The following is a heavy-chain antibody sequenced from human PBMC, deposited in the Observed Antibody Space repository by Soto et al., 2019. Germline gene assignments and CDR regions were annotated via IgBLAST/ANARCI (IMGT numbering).Heavy chain of an antibody. CDR2: IYYSGST. J-gene: IGHJ4*02. Sequence: QVQLQESGPGLVKPSETLSLTCTVSGGSISSYYWSWIRQPPGKGLEWIGYIYYSGSTNYNPSHKSRVNISVDTSKTQFSLKLSSVTAADTAVYYCASTAQSSGWYSGGFDYWGQGTLVTVSS. V-gene: IGHV4-59*01. CDR1: GGSISSYY. CDR3: ASTAQSSGWYSGGFDY. D-gene: IGHD6-19*01.